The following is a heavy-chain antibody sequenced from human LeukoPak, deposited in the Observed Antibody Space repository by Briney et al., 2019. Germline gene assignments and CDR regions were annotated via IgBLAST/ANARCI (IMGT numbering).Heavy chain of an antibody. J-gene: IGHJ6*02. CDR1: GGSISSYY. V-gene: IGHV4-4*07. Sequence: SETLSLTCTGSGGSISSYYWSWIRQPAGKGLEGIGRIYTSGTTNYNPSLKSRVTMSGDTSKNQFSLKLSSVTAADTAVYYCARDRDDFWSGYSYGMDVWGQGTTVTVSS. D-gene: IGHD3-3*01. CDR3: ARDRDDFWSGYSYGMDV. CDR2: IYTSGTT.